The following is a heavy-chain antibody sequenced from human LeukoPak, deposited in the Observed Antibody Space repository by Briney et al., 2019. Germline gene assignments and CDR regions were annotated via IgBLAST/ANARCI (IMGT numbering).Heavy chain of an antibody. CDR2: INHSGST. CDR1: GGSISSSSYY. Sequence: SETLSLTCTVSGGSISSSSYYWSWIRQPPGKGLEWIGEINHSGSTNYNPSLKSRVTISVDTSKNQFSLKLSSVTAADTAVYYCARASGSYYGRWFDPWGQGTLVTVSS. D-gene: IGHD1-26*01. V-gene: IGHV4-39*07. J-gene: IGHJ5*02. CDR3: ARASGSYYGRWFDP.